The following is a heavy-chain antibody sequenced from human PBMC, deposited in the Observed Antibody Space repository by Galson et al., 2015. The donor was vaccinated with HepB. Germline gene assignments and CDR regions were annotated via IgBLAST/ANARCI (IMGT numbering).Heavy chain of an antibody. CDR2: INAGNGNT. J-gene: IGHJ6*03. D-gene: IGHD1-26*01. CDR1: GYIFNNYA. Sequence: SVKVSCKASGYIFNNYAIHWVRWVRQAPGERLEWMGWINAGNGNTKHSQQFQGRVTITRDTSASTAYLELSWLRSEDTAVYYCARGPLIVGGTYYNYYMDVWGKGTTVTVSS. V-gene: IGHV1-3*01. CDR3: ARGPLIVGGTYYNYYMDV.